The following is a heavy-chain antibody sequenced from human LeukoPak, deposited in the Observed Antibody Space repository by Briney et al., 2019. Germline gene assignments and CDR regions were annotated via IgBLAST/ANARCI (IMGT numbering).Heavy chain of an antibody. V-gene: IGHV1-69*04. CDR3: ARGGTIRPYYFDY. CDR1: GGTFSSYA. D-gene: IGHD3-9*01. J-gene: IGHJ4*02. CDR2: IIPILGIA. Sequence: GASVKVSCKASGGTFSSYAISWVRQAPGQGLEWMGRIIPILGIANYAQKFQGRVTITADKSTSTAYMELSSLRSEDTAVCYCARGGTIRPYYFDYWGQGTLVTVSS.